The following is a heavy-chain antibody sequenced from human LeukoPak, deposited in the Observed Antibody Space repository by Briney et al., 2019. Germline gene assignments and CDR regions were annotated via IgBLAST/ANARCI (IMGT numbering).Heavy chain of an antibody. CDR1: GGSFSGYY. V-gene: IGHV4-34*01. Sequence: SETLSLTCAVYGGSFSGYYWSWIRQPPGKGLEWIGEINHSGSTNYNPSLKSRVTISVDTSKNQSSLKLSSVTAADTAVYYCASERTTGFDPWGQGTLVTVSS. D-gene: IGHD1-1*01. CDR3: ASERTTGFDP. J-gene: IGHJ5*02. CDR2: INHSGST.